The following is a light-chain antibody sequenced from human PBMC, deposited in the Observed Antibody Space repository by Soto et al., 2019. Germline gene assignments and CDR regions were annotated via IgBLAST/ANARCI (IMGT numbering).Light chain of an antibody. CDR1: SSNIGSNT. J-gene: IGLJ1*01. V-gene: IGLV1-44*01. CDR2: SNN. Sequence: QSVLTQPPSASGTPGQRVTISCSGSSSNIGSNTVNWYQQLPGTAPKLLIYSNNQRPSGVPDRFSGSKSGTSASLAISGLQSEDEADYCCATWDDSLIAYVFGTRTKVTVL. CDR3: ATWDDSLIAYV.